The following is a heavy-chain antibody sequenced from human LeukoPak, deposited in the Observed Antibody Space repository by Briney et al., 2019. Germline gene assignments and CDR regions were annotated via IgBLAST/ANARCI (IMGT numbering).Heavy chain of an antibody. CDR2: ISYDGSNK. Sequence: GGSLRLSCEASGFTFSSISMNWVRQAPGKGLEWVAVISYDGSNKYYADSVKGRFTISRDNSKNTLYLQMNSLRAEDTAVYYCARSLLLWFGELFGYFDYWGQGTLVTVSS. J-gene: IGHJ4*02. CDR1: GFTFSSIS. D-gene: IGHD3-10*01. CDR3: ARSLLLWFGELFGYFDY. V-gene: IGHV3-30*05.